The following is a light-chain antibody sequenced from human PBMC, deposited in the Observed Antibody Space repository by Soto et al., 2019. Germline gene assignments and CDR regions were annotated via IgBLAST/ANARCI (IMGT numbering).Light chain of an antibody. V-gene: IGKV1-5*03. J-gene: IGKJ2*01. Sequence: DIQMTQSPSTLSASVGDRVTITCRASQSISSWLAWYQQKPGKAPKLLIYKASSIESGVPSRFSGSGSGTEFTLTISSLQSDDFATYYCQQYNSYVYTFGQGTKLEIK. CDR3: QQYNSYVYT. CDR2: KAS. CDR1: QSISSW.